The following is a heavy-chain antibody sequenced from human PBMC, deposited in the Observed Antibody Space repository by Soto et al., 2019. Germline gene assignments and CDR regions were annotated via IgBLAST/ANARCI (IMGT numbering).Heavy chain of an antibody. CDR1: RFTFSNYA. Sequence: GGSLRLSCAASRFTFSNYAMSWVRQAPGKGLESVSGISSTGGSTYYADSVKGRFTISRDNSKNTLDLQMSSLRAEDTAIYYCARAHDYDFWSGFLFCGMDVWGQGTTVTVYS. J-gene: IGHJ6*02. D-gene: IGHD3-3*01. CDR2: ISSTGGST. CDR3: ARAHDYDFWSGFLFCGMDV. V-gene: IGHV3-23*01.